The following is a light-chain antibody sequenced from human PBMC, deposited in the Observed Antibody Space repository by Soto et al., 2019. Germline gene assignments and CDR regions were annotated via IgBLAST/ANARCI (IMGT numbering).Light chain of an antibody. V-gene: IGKV1-5*01. CDR2: DAS. J-gene: IGKJ5*01. CDR1: QSIRRL. Sequence: DIQMAQPPSTLSASVGDRVTITFRASQSIRRLLAWYQQKPGKAPKVLIYDASSLGSGVPSRFSGSGSGTEFALTISSLQPDDFAPYFCQQYQTDSTFGQGTRLEI. CDR3: QQYQTDST.